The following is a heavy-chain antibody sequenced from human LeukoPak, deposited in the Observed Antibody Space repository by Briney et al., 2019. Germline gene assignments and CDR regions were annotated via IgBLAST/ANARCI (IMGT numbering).Heavy chain of an antibody. CDR1: GVTFSNVW. CDR3: TTRDYYDSSGYGNFDY. V-gene: IGHV3-15*01. J-gene: IGHJ4*02. Sequence: GGSLRLSCAASGVTFSNVWVSWVRQAPGKGLEWVGRIKRKTDGGTTDYAAPVKGRFSISRDDSKNTLYLEMNSLKTEDTAVYYCTTRDYYDSSGYGNFDYWGQGTLVTVSP. D-gene: IGHD3-22*01. CDR2: IKRKTDGGTT.